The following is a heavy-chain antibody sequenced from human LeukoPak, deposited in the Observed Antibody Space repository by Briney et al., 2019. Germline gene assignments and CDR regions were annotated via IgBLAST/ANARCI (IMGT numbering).Heavy chain of an antibody. D-gene: IGHD3-22*01. J-gene: IGHJ4*02. Sequence: SETLSLTCTVSGGSISSGDYYWSWIRQPPGKGLEWIAYISHSGGTYYNPSLKSRATISLDTSTNQFSLKLSSVTAADTAVYYCARLRTYYYDSSGFRGDYWGQGTLVTVSS. CDR3: ARLRTYYYDSSGFRGDY. CDR1: GGSISSGDYY. V-gene: IGHV4-30-4*01. CDR2: ISHSGGT.